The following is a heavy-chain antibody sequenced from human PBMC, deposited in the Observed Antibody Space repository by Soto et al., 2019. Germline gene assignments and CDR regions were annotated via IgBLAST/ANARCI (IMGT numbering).Heavy chain of an antibody. J-gene: IGHJ5*02. CDR2: LSGDGRST. CDR1: GFTFRSYA. Sequence: PGGSLRLSCSASGFTFRSYAIHWVRQAPGKGLEYVSALSGDGRSTYYADSVKGRFTVFRDNSKNTLFLQMSSLRVEDTAVYYCVKGNWAYSYNNWFDPRGQGTLVTV. CDR3: VKGNWAYSYNNWFDP. D-gene: IGHD5-18*01. V-gene: IGHV3-64D*06.